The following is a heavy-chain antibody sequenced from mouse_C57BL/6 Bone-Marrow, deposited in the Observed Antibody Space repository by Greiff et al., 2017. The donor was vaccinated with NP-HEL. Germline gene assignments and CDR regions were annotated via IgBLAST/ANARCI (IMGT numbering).Heavy chain of an antibody. CDR1: GYTFTSYW. CDR3: ARYGIHYYGSSQYYFDY. D-gene: IGHD1-1*01. CDR2: IHPNSGST. J-gene: IGHJ2*01. V-gene: IGHV1-64*01. Sequence: QVQLQQPGAELVKPGASVKLSCKASGYTFTSYWMHWVKQRPGQGLEWIGMIHPNSGSTNYNEKFKSKATLTVDKSSSTAYMQLSSLTSEDSAVYYCARYGIHYYGSSQYYFDYWGQGTTLTVSS.